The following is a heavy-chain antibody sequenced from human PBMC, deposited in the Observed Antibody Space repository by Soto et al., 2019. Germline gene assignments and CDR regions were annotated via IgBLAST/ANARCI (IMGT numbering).Heavy chain of an antibody. D-gene: IGHD2-15*01. CDR2: INHSGST. CDR1: GGSFSGYY. J-gene: IGHJ4*02. Sequence: PSETLSLTCAVYGGSFSGYYWSWIRQPPGKELEWIGEINHSGSTNYNPSLKSRVTISVDTSKNQFSLKLSSVTAADTAVYYCARRWDIVVVVAAPRFDYWGQGTLVTVSS. V-gene: IGHV4-34*01. CDR3: ARRWDIVVVVAAPRFDY.